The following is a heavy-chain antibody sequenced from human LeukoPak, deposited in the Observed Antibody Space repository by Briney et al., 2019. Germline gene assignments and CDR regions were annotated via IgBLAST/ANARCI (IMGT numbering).Heavy chain of an antibody. Sequence: GGSLRLSCAASGFTFSSYGTHWVRQAPGKGLEWVAFIRYDGSNKYYADSVKGRFTISRDNSKNTLYLQMNSLRAEDTAVYYCAKEAYSSGWYWLDYWGQGTLVTVSS. J-gene: IGHJ4*02. CDR2: IRYDGSNK. V-gene: IGHV3-30*02. CDR3: AKEAYSSGWYWLDY. CDR1: GFTFSSYG. D-gene: IGHD6-19*01.